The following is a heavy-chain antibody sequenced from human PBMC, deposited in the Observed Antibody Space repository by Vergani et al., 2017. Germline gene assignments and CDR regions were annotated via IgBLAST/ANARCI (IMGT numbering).Heavy chain of an antibody. J-gene: IGHJ6*03. CDR2: ISSSSSTI. Sequence: EVQLVESGGGLVQPGRSLRLSCAASGFTFSSYSMNWVRQAPGKGLEWVSYISSSSSTIYYADSVKGRFTISRDNAKNSLYLQMNSLRAEDTAVYYCARDSNQMNWNYKSGRLGRDYMDVWGKGTTVTVSS. CDR1: GFTFSSYS. V-gene: IGHV3-48*04. D-gene: IGHD1-7*01. CDR3: ARDSNQMNWNYKSGRLGRDYMDV.